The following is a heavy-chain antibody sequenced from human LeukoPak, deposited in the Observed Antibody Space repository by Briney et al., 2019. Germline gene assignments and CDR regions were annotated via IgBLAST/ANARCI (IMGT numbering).Heavy chain of an antibody. D-gene: IGHD3-3*01. J-gene: IGHJ4*02. V-gene: IGHV3-23*01. CDR2: ISGSGGST. CDR3: AREVYDFWRKGYYFDY. Sequence: GGSLRLSCAASGFTFSSYAMSWVRQAPGKGLEWVSAISGSGGSTYYADSVKGRFTISRDNSKNTPYLQMNSLRAEDTAVYYCAREVYDFWRKGYYFDYWGQGTLVTVSS. CDR1: GFTFSSYA.